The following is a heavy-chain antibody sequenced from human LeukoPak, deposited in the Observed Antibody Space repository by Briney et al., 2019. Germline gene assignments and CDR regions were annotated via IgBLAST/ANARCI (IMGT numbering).Heavy chain of an antibody. J-gene: IGHJ4*02. V-gene: IGHV1-2*06. CDR2: INPNSGGT. CDR3: ARDSTLLYYDSSGYIDY. CDR1: GYTFTGYY. D-gene: IGHD3-22*01. Sequence: ASVKVSCKASGYTFTGYYMHWVRQAPGQGLEWMGRINPNSGGTNYAQKFQGRVTMTRDTSISTAYMELSRLRSDDTAVYYCARDSTLLYYDSSGYIDYWGQGTLVTVSS.